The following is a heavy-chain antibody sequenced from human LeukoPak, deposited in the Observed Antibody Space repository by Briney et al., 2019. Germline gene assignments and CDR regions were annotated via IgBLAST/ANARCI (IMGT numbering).Heavy chain of an antibody. CDR1: GFTFSSYS. D-gene: IGHD5-12*01. V-gene: IGHV3-21*01. Sequence: GGSLRLSCAASGFTFSSYSMNWVRKAPGKGLEWVPSISSSSSYIYYADSVKGRFTISRDNAKNSLYLQMNSLRAEGTAVYYCARALRGYSGYDVIAAAPFDYWGQGTLVTVSS. CDR2: ISSSSSYI. J-gene: IGHJ4*02. CDR3: ARALRGYSGYDVIAAAPFDY.